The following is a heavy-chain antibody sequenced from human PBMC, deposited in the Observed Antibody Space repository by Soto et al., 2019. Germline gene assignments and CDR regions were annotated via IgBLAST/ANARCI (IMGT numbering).Heavy chain of an antibody. CDR2: IIPILGIA. Sequence: GASVKVSCKASGGTFSSYTISWVRQAPGQGLEWMGRIIPILGIANYAQKFQGRVTITADKSTSTAYMELSSLRSEDTAVYYCARDAIRPQYQLLSVGLLSYFDYWGQGTLVTVSS. J-gene: IGHJ4*02. V-gene: IGHV1-69*04. CDR3: ARDAIRPQYQLLSVGLLSYFDY. D-gene: IGHD2-2*01. CDR1: GGTFSSYT.